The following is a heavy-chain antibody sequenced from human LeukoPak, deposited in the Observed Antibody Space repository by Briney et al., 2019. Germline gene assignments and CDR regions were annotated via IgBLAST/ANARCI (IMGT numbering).Heavy chain of an antibody. J-gene: IGHJ5*02. CDR1: GGSFSGYY. Sequence: PSETLSLTCAVYGGSFSGYYWSWIRQPPGKGLEWIGEINHSGSTNYNPSLKSRVTISVDTSKNQFSLKLSSVTAADTAVYYCARGLRLMTTVTTYWFDPWGQGTLVTVSS. CDR2: INHSGST. V-gene: IGHV4-34*01. CDR3: ARGLRLMTTVTTYWFDP. D-gene: IGHD4-17*01.